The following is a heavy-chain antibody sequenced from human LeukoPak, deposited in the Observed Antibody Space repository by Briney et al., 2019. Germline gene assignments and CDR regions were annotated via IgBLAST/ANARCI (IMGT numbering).Heavy chain of an antibody. Sequence: GASVKVSCKASGYTFTSYAMHWVRQAPGQRLEWMGWINAGDGNTKYSQRFQGRVTITRDTSANTAYMELSSLRSEDTAVYYCARVWASRCSGSSCFGPYFYYYGMDVWGQGTTVTVSS. D-gene: IGHD2-2*01. CDR1: GYTFTSYA. CDR3: ARVWASRCSGSSCFGPYFYYYGMDV. CDR2: INAGDGNT. V-gene: IGHV1-3*01. J-gene: IGHJ6*02.